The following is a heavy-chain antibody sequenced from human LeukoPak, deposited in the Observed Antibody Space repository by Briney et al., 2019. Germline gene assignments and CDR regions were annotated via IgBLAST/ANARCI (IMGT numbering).Heavy chain of an antibody. CDR2: IRYDGSNK. J-gene: IGHJ4*02. D-gene: IGHD6-19*01. Sequence: GGSLRLSCAASGFTFSSYGMHWVRQAPGKGLEWVAFIRYDGSNKYYADSVKGRFTISRDNSKNTLYLQMNSLRSEDTAVYYCTRDVGGDYRSDSYWQAYYFDPWGQGTLVTVSS. CDR3: TRDVGGDYRSDSYWQAYYFDP. V-gene: IGHV3-30*02. CDR1: GFTFSSYG.